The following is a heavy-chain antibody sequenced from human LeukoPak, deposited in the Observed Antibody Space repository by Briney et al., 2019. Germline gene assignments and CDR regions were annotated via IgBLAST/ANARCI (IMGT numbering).Heavy chain of an antibody. CDR1: GGSISSGDYY. Sequence: SETLSLTCTVSGGSISSGDYYWSWIRQPPGKGLEWIGYIYYSGSTYYNPSLKSRVTISVDTSKNQFSLKLSSVTAADTAVYYCARGRGAAAGTIGYFDYWGQGTLVTVSS. J-gene: IGHJ4*02. CDR3: ARGRGAAAGTIGYFDY. CDR2: IYYSGST. V-gene: IGHV4-30-4*08. D-gene: IGHD6-13*01.